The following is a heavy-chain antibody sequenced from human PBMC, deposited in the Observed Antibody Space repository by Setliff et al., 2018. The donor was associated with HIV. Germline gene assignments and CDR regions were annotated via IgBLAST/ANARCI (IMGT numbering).Heavy chain of an antibody. D-gene: IGHD6-13*01. Sequence: NPSETLSLTCTVSGGSISSYYWTWIRQPPGKGLEWIGYIYYSGSTNYNPSLKSRVTISVGTSKNQFSLKLSSVTAADTAVYYCTRAEQQLPYYYYYYGMDVWGQGTTVTVSS. J-gene: IGHJ6*02. V-gene: IGHV4-59*12. CDR3: TRAEQQLPYYYYYYGMDV. CDR1: GGSISSYY. CDR2: IYYSGST.